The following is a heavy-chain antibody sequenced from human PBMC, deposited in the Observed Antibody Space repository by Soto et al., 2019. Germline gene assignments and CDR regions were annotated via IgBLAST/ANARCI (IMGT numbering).Heavy chain of an antibody. J-gene: IGHJ4*02. Sequence: QSQTLSLTCAISGDSVSSNSAAWNWIRQSPSRGLEWLGRTYYRSKWYNDYAVSVKSRITINPDTSKNQFSLQLNSVTPEDTAVYYCARNHYSGSGSYYDAPDYWGQGTLVTVSS. CDR1: GDSVSSNSAA. CDR3: ARNHYSGSGSYYDAPDY. V-gene: IGHV6-1*01. CDR2: TYYRSKWYN. D-gene: IGHD3-10*01.